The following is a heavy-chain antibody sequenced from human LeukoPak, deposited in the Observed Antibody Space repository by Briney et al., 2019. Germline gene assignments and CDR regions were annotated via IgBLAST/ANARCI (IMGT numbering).Heavy chain of an antibody. CDR1: GGSISGSSFY. CDR3: ARDPPYLDAPNYYYYYMDV. J-gene: IGHJ6*03. CDR2: IYTSGST. Sequence: PSETLSLTCNVSGGSISGSSFYWGWIRQPPGKGLEWIGRIYTSGSTNYNPSLKSRVTISVDTSKNQFSLKLSSVTAADTAVYYCARDPPYLDAPNYYYYYMDVWGKGTTVTVSS. V-gene: IGHV4-61*02.